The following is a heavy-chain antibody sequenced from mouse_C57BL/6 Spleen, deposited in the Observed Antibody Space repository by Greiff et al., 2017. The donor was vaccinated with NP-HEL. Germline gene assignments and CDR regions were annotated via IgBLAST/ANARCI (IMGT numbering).Heavy chain of an antibody. CDR3: ARSAITAVVEDFDY. D-gene: IGHD1-1*01. CDR1: GYTFTSYT. Sequence: VQLHQPGAELVRPGASVKLSCKASGYTFTSYTMHWVKQRPGQGLEWIGYINPSSGYTKYNQKFKDKATLTADKSSSTAYMQLSSLTSEDSAVYYCARSAITAVVEDFDYWGQGTTLTVSS. CDR2: INPSSGYT. V-gene: IGHV1-4*01. J-gene: IGHJ2*01.